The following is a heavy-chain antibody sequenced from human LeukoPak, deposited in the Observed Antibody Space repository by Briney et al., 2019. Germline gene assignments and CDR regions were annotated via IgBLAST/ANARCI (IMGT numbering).Heavy chain of an antibody. CDR3: AKNGGVGVIAAPGY. CDR2: ISGSGGST. J-gene: IGHJ4*02. Sequence: GGSLRLSCAASGFTFSSYAMSWVRQAPGKGLEWVSAISGSGGSTYYADSVKGRFTISRDNSKNTLYLQMNSLRAEDTAVYYCAKNGGVGVIAAPGYWGQGTLVTVSS. V-gene: IGHV3-23*01. D-gene: IGHD6-6*01. CDR1: GFTFSSYA.